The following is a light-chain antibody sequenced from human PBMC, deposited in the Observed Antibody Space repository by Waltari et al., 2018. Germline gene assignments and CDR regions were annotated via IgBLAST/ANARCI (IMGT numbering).Light chain of an antibody. CDR1: SSDVGSYNR. Sequence: QSALTQPPSVSGSPGQSVTISCTGTSSDVGSYNRVSWYQQPPDTAPKLIIYEVSDRPSRVPDRFSGAKSANTAFLTISGLQAEDEADYFCSSYTSSSTWVFGTGTKVTVL. CDR3: SSYTSSSTWV. J-gene: IGLJ1*01. CDR2: EVS. V-gene: IGLV2-18*02.